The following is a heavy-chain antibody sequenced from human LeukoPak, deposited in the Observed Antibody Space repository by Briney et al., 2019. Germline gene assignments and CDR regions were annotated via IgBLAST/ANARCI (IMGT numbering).Heavy chain of an antibody. D-gene: IGHD6-19*01. CDR2: IYYSGST. J-gene: IGHJ4*02. Sequence: SETLSLTCTVSGCSISSYYWSWIRQPPGKGLEWVGYIYYSGSTNYNPSLKSRVTISVDTSKNQFSLKLSSVTAADTAVYYCARAERFGSGWGGFDYWGQGTLVTVSS. CDR1: GCSISSYY. CDR3: ARAERFGSGWGGFDY. V-gene: IGHV4-59*01.